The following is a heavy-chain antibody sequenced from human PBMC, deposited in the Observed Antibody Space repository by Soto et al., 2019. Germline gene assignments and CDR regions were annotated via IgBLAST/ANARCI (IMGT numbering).Heavy chain of an antibody. J-gene: IGHJ4*02. D-gene: IGHD1-26*01. CDR1: GGTFSSYA. Sequence: ASVKVSCKVSGGTFSSYAISWVRQAPGQGLEWMGGIIPIFGTANYAQKFQGRVTITADESTSTAYMELSSLRSEDTAVYYCARQARASSYYFDYWGQGSLVTVSS. V-gene: IGHV1-69*13. CDR3: ARQARASSYYFDY. CDR2: IIPIFGTA.